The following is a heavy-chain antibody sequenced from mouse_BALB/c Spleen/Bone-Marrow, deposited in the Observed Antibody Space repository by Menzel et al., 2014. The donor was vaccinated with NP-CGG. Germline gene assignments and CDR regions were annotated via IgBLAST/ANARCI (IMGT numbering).Heavy chain of an antibody. CDR1: GYSFTDYN. J-gene: IGHJ3*01. D-gene: IGHD2-3*01. CDR3: ARGHDGYRTWFAY. V-gene: IGHV1-39*01. Sequence: VQLQQSGPELEKPGASVKMSCKASGYSFTDYNMNWAKQSNGKSLEWIGNIDPSYGGTTYNQKFKDKATLTVDKSSSTVYMQLKSQTSEDSAVYYCARGHDGYRTWFAYWGQGTLVTVSA. CDR2: IDPSYGGT.